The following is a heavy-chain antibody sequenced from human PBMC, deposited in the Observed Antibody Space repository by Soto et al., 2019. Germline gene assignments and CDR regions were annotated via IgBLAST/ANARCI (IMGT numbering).Heavy chain of an antibody. Sequence: HLVESGGGMVKPGEPLRISCAASRFSFRDYFMSWIRQAPGKGLEWISYIGPYGNTIYYADSVKGRFVISRDDTTNSLFLQMDNLRADDTAVYYCARDDYTYGVSWGQGTLVTVSS. D-gene: IGHD3-16*01. V-gene: IGHV3-11*01. CDR1: RFSFRDYF. CDR3: ARDDYTYGVS. CDR2: IGPYGNTI. J-gene: IGHJ5*02.